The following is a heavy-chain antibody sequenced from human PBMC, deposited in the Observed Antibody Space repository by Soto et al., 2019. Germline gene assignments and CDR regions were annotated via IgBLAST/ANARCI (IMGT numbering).Heavy chain of an antibody. V-gene: IGHV3-15*01. Sequence: EVQLVESGGGLVRPGESLRLSCAASGFTFSGAWMNWVRQPPGKGLEWVGLIRSKTSGGTADYAAPVKGRFTVSRDDSKNTRYLQMNSLKTEDTAMYYCTWKGATFDYWGQGTLVTVSS. CDR1: GFTFSGAW. CDR3: TWKGATFDY. CDR2: IRSKTSGGTA. D-gene: IGHD1-26*01. J-gene: IGHJ4*02.